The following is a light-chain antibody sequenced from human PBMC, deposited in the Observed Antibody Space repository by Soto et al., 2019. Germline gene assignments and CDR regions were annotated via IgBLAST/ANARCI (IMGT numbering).Light chain of an antibody. Sequence: QSVLTQPPSVSAAPGQKVTISCSGSSSNVGKNYVSWYQFLPGTAPKLLIYDNNKRPSGIPDRFSGSNSGTSATLGISGLQTGDEADYYCGTWDSSLSGVVFGGGTKLTVL. V-gene: IGLV1-51*01. CDR3: GTWDSSLSGVV. CDR2: DNN. CDR1: SSNVGKNY. J-gene: IGLJ2*01.